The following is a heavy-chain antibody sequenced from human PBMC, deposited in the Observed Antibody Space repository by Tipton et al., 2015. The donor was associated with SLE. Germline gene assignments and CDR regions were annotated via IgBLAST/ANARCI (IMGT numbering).Heavy chain of an antibody. J-gene: IGHJ4*02. CDR3: TRDRGGADVGDY. Sequence: SLRLSCAASGFTFDSYRMNWVRQAPGKGLEWVSSISPRGNHIFYGTSLKGRFTISRDNAKNSLYLQMDSLRAEDTAVYYCTRDRGGADVGDYGGQGTLVTVSS. D-gene: IGHD4/OR15-4a*01. CDR2: ISPRGNHI. CDR1: GFTFDSYR. V-gene: IGHV3-21*06.